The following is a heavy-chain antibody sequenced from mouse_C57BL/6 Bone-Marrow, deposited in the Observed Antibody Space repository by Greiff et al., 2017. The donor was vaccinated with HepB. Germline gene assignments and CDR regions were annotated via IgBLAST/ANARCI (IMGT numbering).Heavy chain of an antibody. D-gene: IGHD3-1*01. Sequence: QVQLQQSGAELVKPGASVKISCKASGYAFSSYWMNWVKQRPGKGLEWIGQIYPGDGDTNYNGKFKGQATLTADKSSGTAYMQLSSLTSEGSAVYICARSGLRAWFADWGQGTLVTVSA. V-gene: IGHV1-80*01. CDR2: IYPGDGDT. J-gene: IGHJ3*01. CDR3: ARSGLRAWFAD. CDR1: GYAFSSYW.